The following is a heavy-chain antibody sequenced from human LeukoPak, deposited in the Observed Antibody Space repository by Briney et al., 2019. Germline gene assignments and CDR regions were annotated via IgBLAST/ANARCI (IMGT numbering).Heavy chain of an antibody. D-gene: IGHD3-16*02. CDR2: IKSDGSST. J-gene: IGHJ4*02. CDR1: GFTFSSYW. Sequence: SGGSLRLSCAASGFTFSSYWMHWVRQAPGKGLVWVSRIKSDGSSTTYADSVKGRFTISRDNAKNPLYLQMNSLRAEDTAVYYCARVFGDYAWGSYRSPPFDYWGQGTLVTVSS. V-gene: IGHV3-74*01. CDR3: ARVFGDYAWGSYRSPPFDY.